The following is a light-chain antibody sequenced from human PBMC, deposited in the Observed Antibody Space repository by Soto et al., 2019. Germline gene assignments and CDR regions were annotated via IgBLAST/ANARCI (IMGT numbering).Light chain of an antibody. CDR1: QSVSSSY. CDR2: GAS. Sequence: EMVLTQSPGTLSLSPGERATLSCRASQSVSSSYLAWYQQKPGQAPRLLIYGASSRATGIPDRFSGSGSGTDFTLTISRLEPDDSAVYYCQQYGSSPLTFGTGTKVDIK. V-gene: IGKV3-20*01. J-gene: IGKJ3*01. CDR3: QQYGSSPLT.